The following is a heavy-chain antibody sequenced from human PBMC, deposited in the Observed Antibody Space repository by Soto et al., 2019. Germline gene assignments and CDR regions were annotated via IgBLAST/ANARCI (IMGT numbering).Heavy chain of an antibody. CDR1: GGSISSNNW. CDR2: IFHSGST. D-gene: IGHD1-26*01. J-gene: IGHJ4*02. V-gene: IGHV4-4*02. Sequence: QVQLQESGPGLVKPSGTLSLTCAVSGGSISSNNWWSWVRQPPGKGLEWIGEIFHSGSTHYSPSLKSRVTISVEKSKKYFSLNLTSVTAADTAVYYCARVYSGSYSDSWGQGTLVTVSS. CDR3: ARVYSGSYSDS.